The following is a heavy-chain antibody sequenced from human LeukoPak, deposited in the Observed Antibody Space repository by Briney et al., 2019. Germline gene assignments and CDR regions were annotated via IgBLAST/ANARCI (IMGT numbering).Heavy chain of an antibody. Sequence: SETLSLTCTVSGGSISSYYWSWIREPPGKGLEWIGYIYYSGSTNYNPSLKSRVTISVDTSKYQFSLKLSSVTAADTAVYYCARALRYYDSSGYYRSYWYFDLWGRGTLVTVSS. CDR2: IYYSGST. V-gene: IGHV4-59*01. CDR3: ARALRYYDSSGYYRSYWYFDL. CDR1: GGSISSYY. D-gene: IGHD3-22*01. J-gene: IGHJ2*01.